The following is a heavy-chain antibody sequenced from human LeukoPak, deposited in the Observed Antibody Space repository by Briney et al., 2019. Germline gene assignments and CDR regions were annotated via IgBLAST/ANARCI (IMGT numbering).Heavy chain of an antibody. V-gene: IGHV3-11*06. D-gene: IGHD5-18*01. CDR3: ARVGFYSYGPLDY. J-gene: IGHJ4*02. Sequence: GGSLRLSCAASVFTSSDYYMSWIRQAPGKGLEWVSYISTSSSYTNYADSVKGRFTISRDNAKNSLYLQMNSLRAEDTAVYYCARVGFYSYGPLDYWGQGTLVTVSS. CDR1: VFTSSDYY. CDR2: ISTSSSYT.